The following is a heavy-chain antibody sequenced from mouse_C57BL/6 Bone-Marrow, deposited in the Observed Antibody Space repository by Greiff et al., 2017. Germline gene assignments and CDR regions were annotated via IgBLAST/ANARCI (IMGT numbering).Heavy chain of an antibody. Sequence: VQRVESGAELARPGASVKLSCKASGYTFTSYGISWVKQRTGQGLEWIGEIYPRSGNTYYNEKFKGKATLTADKSSSTAYMELRSLTSEDSAVYFCARGGIIYYYGSSLLYYYAMDYWGQGTSVTVSS. CDR2: IYPRSGNT. V-gene: IGHV1-81*01. D-gene: IGHD1-1*01. CDR3: ARGGIIYYYGSSLLYYYAMDY. J-gene: IGHJ4*01. CDR1: GYTFTSYG.